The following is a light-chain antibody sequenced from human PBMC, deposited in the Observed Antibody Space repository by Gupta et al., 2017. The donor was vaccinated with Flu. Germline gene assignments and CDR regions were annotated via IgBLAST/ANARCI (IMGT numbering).Light chain of an antibody. J-gene: IGKJ1*01. V-gene: IGKV2-28*01. CDR2: LGS. CDR1: QSLLHSNGYNY. CDR3: MQALQTPWT. Sequence: DIVMTQSPLSLPVTPAGPASISCRSSQSLLHSNGYNYLDWYLQKPGQSPQLLIYLGSNRASGVPDRFSGSGSGTDFTLKISRVEAEDVGVYYCMQALQTPWTFGQGTKVEIK.